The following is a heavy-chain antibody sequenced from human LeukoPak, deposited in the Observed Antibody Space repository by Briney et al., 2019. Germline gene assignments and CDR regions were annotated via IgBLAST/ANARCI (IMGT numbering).Heavy chain of an antibody. V-gene: IGHV1-69*01. CDR3: ARASPLRCSSTSCGLSAFDI. Sequence: SVKVSCKASGGTFSSYAISWVRQAPGQGLEWMGGIIPIFGTANYAQKFQGRVTITADESTSTAYMELSSLRSEHTAVYYCARASPLRCSSTSCGLSAFDIWGQGTMVTVSS. CDR2: IIPIFGTA. CDR1: GGTFSSYA. D-gene: IGHD2-2*01. J-gene: IGHJ3*02.